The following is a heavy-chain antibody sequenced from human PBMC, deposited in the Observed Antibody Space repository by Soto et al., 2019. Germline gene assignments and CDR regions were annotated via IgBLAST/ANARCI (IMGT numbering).Heavy chain of an antibody. CDR2: IYHTGTT. V-gene: IGHV4-38-2*02. CDR3: ARDAVVITRHAFDF. J-gene: IGHJ3*01. Sequence: SETLSLTCAVSGDSIISIYHWAWIRQPPGRGLEWIASIYHTGTTYYTPSLKSRVTISVDTSRNQFSLNLSSVTAADTAVYCCARDAVVITRHAFDFWGQGTMVTVSS. CDR1: GDSIISIYH. D-gene: IGHD2-21*01.